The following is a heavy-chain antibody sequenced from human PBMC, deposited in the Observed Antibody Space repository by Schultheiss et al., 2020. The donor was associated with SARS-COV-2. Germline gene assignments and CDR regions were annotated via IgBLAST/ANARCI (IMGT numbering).Heavy chain of an antibody. J-gene: IGHJ3*01. Sequence: GESLKISCAASGFTFSSYAMSWVRQAPGKGLEWVGRITDSGTTDYSTPVKGRFSISRDDSKNTLHLQMNSLKTDDTAVYYCATDSLSRDYGDYIFDLWGQGTLVTVSS. D-gene: IGHD4-17*01. V-gene: IGHV3-15*01. CDR2: ITDSGTT. CDR1: GFTFSSYA. CDR3: ATDSLSRDYGDYIFDL.